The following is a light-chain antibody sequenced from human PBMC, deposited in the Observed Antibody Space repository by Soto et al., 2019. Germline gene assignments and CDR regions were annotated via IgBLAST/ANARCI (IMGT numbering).Light chain of an antibody. CDR1: QSVNSVY. V-gene: IGKV3-20*01. J-gene: IGKJ3*01. Sequence: EGVLTQSPGTLSLSPGERATLSCRADQSVNSVYLAWYQHKPGQAPRLLIYGASDRATGIPDRFSGSGSGTDFTLTISRLEPEDFAVYYCQQYVTSPFTFGPGTKVDIK. CDR3: QQYVTSPFT. CDR2: GAS.